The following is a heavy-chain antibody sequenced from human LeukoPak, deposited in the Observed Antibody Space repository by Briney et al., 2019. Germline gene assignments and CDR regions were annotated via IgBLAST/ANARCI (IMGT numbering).Heavy chain of an antibody. V-gene: IGHV4-38-2*02. Sequence: PSETLSLTCTVSGDSIRRGYYWGWIRQTPGKGLQWIGSIYHSGGTYYEPSLKSRVTISVDTSRNQFSLKMSSVTAADTAVFYCARAVELYYDNSGYYSDPYSDYWGQGTLVTVSS. CDR1: GDSIRRGYY. D-gene: IGHD3-22*01. CDR2: IYHSGGT. J-gene: IGHJ4*02. CDR3: ARAVELYYDNSGYYSDPYSDY.